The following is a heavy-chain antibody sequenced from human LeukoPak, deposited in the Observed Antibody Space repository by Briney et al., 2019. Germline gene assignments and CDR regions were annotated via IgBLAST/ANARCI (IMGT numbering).Heavy chain of an antibody. CDR3: ARDSGTMISLDY. J-gene: IGHJ4*02. V-gene: IGHV1-18*01. Sequence: ASVKVSCKASGYTFTSYGISWVRQAPGQGLEWMGWISAYNGNTNYAQKLQGRVTMTTDTSTSTAYMELSSLRSEDTAVYYCARDSGTMISLDYWGQGTLVTVSS. CDR2: ISAYNGNT. CDR1: GYTFTSYG. D-gene: IGHD3-22*01.